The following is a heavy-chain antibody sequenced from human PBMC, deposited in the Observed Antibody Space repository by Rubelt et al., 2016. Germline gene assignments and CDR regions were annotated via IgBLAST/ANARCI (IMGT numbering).Heavy chain of an antibody. J-gene: IGHJ5*02. Sequence: QVQLVQSGAEVKKPGASVKVSCKASGYTFTSYYMHWVRQAPGQGLEWMGIINPSGGSTSYARKFQGRVTMTRDTSMSTVYMELSSLRSEDTAVYYCARSPRYDFEDNWFDPWGQGTLVTVSS. CDR2: INPSGGST. V-gene: IGHV1-46*01. CDR3: ARSPRYDFEDNWFDP. CDR1: GYTFTSYY. D-gene: IGHD3-3*01.